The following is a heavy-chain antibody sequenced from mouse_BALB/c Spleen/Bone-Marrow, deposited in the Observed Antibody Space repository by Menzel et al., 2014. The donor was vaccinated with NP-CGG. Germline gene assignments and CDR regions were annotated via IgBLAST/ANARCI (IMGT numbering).Heavy chain of an antibody. CDR1: GFIIKDYY. D-gene: IGHD1-1*01. Sequence: EVHLVESGAGLVRPGALVKLSCKASGFIIKDYYMHWVKQRPEQGLEWIGWIDPENGNTIYDPKFQGKASITADTSSNTAYLQLSSLTSEDTAVYYCASGYYSSSPYWYFDVWGAGTTVTVSS. CDR2: IDPENGNT. CDR3: ASGYYSSSPYWYFDV. J-gene: IGHJ1*01. V-gene: IGHV14-1*02.